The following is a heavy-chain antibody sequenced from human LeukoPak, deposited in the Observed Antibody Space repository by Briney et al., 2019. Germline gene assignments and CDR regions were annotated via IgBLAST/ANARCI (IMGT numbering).Heavy chain of an antibody. D-gene: IGHD3-22*01. CDR1: GFTVSSNY. CDR2: LYSGAST. Sequence: PGGSLRLSCAASGFTVSSNYMSWVRQAPGKGLEWVSVLYSGASTYYADSVKGRFTISRDNSKNTLYLQMNSLRAEDTAVYYCASDNYDGAFDIRGQGTMVTVSS. CDR3: ASDNYDGAFDI. V-gene: IGHV3-53*01. J-gene: IGHJ3*02.